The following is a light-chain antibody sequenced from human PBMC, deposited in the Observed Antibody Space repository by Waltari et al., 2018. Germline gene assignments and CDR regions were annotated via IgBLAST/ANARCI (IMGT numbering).Light chain of an antibody. CDR2: DVI. CDR1: NIGSKS. Sequence: SYVLTQPPSVSVAPGQSATVTCGGDNIGSKSVHWYQQKPGQAPVLVVYDVIDRPSGIPERFSGSNSGNTATLTISRVEAGDEADYYCQVWDRSSDYVFGSGTKVTVL. V-gene: IGLV3-21*02. CDR3: QVWDRSSDYV. J-gene: IGLJ1*01.